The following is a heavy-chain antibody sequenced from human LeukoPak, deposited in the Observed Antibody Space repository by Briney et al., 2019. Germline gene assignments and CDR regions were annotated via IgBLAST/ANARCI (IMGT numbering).Heavy chain of an antibody. V-gene: IGHV1-69*04. CDR3: ARAGGGYGDYAWSVRAFDI. CDR2: IIPILGIA. CDR1: GGTFSSYA. D-gene: IGHD4-17*01. J-gene: IGHJ3*02. Sequence: SVKVSCKASGGTFSSYAISWVRQAPGQGLEWMGRIIPILGIANYAQKFQGRVTITADKSTSTAYMELSSLRSEDTAVYYCARAGGGYGDYAWSVRAFDIWGQGTMVTVSS.